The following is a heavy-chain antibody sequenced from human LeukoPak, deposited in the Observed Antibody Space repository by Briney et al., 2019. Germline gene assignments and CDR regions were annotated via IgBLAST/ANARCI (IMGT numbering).Heavy chain of an antibody. Sequence: GGFLRLSCAASGFTFSSYSMNWVRQAPGKGLEWVSYISSSSSTIYYADSVKGRFTISRDNAKNSLYLQMNSLRAEDTAVYYCARDQYSRMVAAPFDYWGQGTLVTVSS. V-gene: IGHV3-48*01. CDR2: ISSSSSTI. D-gene: IGHD2-15*01. CDR1: GFTFSSYS. J-gene: IGHJ4*02. CDR3: ARDQYSRMVAAPFDY.